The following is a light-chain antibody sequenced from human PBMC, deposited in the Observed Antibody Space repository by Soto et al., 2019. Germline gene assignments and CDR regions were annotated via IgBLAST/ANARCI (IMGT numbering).Light chain of an antibody. V-gene: IGKV1D-12*01. CDR2: AAS. J-gene: IGKJ1*01. Sequence: DIQMTQSPSSVSASVGDRVTITCRASQDISSWLAWYQQKPGNAPKLLVFAASILQSGVPSRFSGSGSGTDFSLTISSLQPEDFAAYYCQQASSFPGTFGQGTKVEI. CDR3: QQASSFPGT. CDR1: QDISSW.